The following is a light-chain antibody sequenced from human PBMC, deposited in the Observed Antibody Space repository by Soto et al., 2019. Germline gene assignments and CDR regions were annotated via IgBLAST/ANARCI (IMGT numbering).Light chain of an antibody. CDR3: LQDYNYPLT. CDR1: QNINNF. CDR2: AAS. Sequence: IQMTQSPSSLSASVGDRVTITCRASQNINNFLNWYQHKPGKAPKLLIYAASSLQSGVPSRFSGGGSGTDFTLTISSLQPEDFATYYCLQDYNYPLTFGGGTKVDIK. V-gene: IGKV1-6*01. J-gene: IGKJ4*01.